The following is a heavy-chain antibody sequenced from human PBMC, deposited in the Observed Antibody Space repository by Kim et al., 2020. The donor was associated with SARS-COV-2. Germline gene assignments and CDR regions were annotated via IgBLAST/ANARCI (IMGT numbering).Heavy chain of an antibody. CDR2: ISGSGGNT. V-gene: IGHV3-23*01. CDR3: AKRLLGYDFWSGYSNPHFDY. J-gene: IGHJ4*02. D-gene: IGHD3-3*01. Sequence: GGSLRLSCAASGFTFSSYAMSWVRQAPGKGLEWVSAISGSGGNTYYADSVKGRFTISRNNSKNTLYLQMNSLRAEDTAVYYCAKRLLGYDFWSGYSNPHFDYWGQGTLVTVSS. CDR1: GFTFSSYA.